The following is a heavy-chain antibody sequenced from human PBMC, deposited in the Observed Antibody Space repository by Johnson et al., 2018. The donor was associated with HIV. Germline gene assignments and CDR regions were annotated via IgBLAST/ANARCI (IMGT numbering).Heavy chain of an antibody. J-gene: IGHJ3*02. V-gene: IGHV3-33*06. CDR3: AKEYLRYSVTYAGAFDI. CDR1: GFTFSSYG. CDR2: IYYDGSNK. Sequence: QVYLVESGGGVVQPGRSLRLSCAASGFTFSSYGMHWVRQAPGKGLEWVAVIYYDGSNKYYADSMTGRFTISRDNYQNTLYLQMNSLRAEDTAVYYCAKEYLRYSVTYAGAFDIWGQGTMVTVSA. D-gene: IGHD1-26*01.